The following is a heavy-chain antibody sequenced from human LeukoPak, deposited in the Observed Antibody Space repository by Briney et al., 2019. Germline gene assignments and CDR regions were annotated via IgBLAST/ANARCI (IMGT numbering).Heavy chain of an antibody. Sequence: GASVTVSCKASGGTFSSYAISWVRQAPGQGLEWMGRIIPILGIANYAQKFQGRVTITTDKSTSTAYMELSSLRSEDTAVYYCATVKMATIRGTFDYWGQGTLVTVSS. D-gene: IGHD5-24*01. J-gene: IGHJ4*02. CDR3: ATVKMATIRGTFDY. CDR2: IIPILGIA. CDR1: GGTFSSYA. V-gene: IGHV1-69*04.